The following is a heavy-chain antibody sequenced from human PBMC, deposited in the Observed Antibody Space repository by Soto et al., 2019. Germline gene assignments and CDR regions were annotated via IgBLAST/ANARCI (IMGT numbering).Heavy chain of an antibody. CDR3: ARSPAFYGSGSYFDS. J-gene: IGHJ4*02. Sequence: GSLRLSCAASGFTFSSYAMSWVRQAPGKGLEWVSTISGHGGTTYYADSVKGRFTISRDNSKNTLYLHMNSLRAEDTAVYYCARSPAFYGSGSYFDSWAQGTLVTVSS. V-gene: IGHV3-23*01. CDR1: GFTFSSYA. D-gene: IGHD3-10*01. CDR2: ISGHGGTT.